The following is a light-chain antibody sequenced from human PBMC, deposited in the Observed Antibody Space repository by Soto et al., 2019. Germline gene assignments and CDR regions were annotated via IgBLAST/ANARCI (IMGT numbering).Light chain of an antibody. J-gene: IGLJ3*02. CDR1: SGSVSTNYY. V-gene: IGLV8-61*01. CDR3: VRYMGSGIWV. Sequence: QTVVTQEPSFSVSPGGTVTLTCGLSSGSVSTNYYPSWYQQTPGQAPRTLIYSTNTRSSGVPDRFSGSILRNKAALTITGAQADDESDYYCVRYMGSGIWVFGGGTKLTVL. CDR2: STN.